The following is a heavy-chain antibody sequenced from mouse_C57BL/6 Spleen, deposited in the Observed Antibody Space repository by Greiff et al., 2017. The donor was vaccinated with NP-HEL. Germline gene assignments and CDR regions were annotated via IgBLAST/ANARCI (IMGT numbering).Heavy chain of an antibody. CDR2: ISDGGSYT. CDR1: GFTFSSYA. J-gene: IGHJ2*01. Sequence: EVKLMESGGGLVKPGGSLKLSCAASGFTFSSYAMSWVRQTPEKRLEWVATISDGGSYTYYPDNVKGRFTISRDNAKNNLYLQMSHLKSEDTAMYYCARRHYYGSSFDYWGQGTTLTVSS. V-gene: IGHV5-4*03. CDR3: ARRHYYGSSFDY. D-gene: IGHD1-1*01.